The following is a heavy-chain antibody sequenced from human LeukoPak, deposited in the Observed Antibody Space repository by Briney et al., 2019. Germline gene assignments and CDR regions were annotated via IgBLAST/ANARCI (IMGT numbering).Heavy chain of an antibody. D-gene: IGHD6-19*01. Sequence: ASVKVSCKASGGAFSSYAISWVRQAPGQGLEWMGGIIPIFGTANYAQKFQGRVTITADESTSTAYMERSSLRSEDTAVYYCAARQPYSSVFDYWGQGTLVTVSS. CDR3: AARQPYSSVFDY. CDR2: IIPIFGTA. V-gene: IGHV1-69*01. CDR1: GGAFSSYA. J-gene: IGHJ4*02.